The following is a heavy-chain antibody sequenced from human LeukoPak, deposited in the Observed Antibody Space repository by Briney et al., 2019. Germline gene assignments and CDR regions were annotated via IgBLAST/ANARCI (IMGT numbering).Heavy chain of an antibody. D-gene: IGHD5-18*01. CDR2: INPNSGGT. CDR3: ARDTAMVTYWFDP. CDR1: GYTFTGYY. J-gene: IGHJ5*02. V-gene: IGHV1-2*02. Sequence: ASVKVSCKASGYTFTGYYMHWVRQAPGQRLEWMGWINPNSGGTNYAQKFQGRVTMTRDTSISTAYMELSRLRSDDTAVYYCARDTAMVTYWFDPWGEGTPVTVSS.